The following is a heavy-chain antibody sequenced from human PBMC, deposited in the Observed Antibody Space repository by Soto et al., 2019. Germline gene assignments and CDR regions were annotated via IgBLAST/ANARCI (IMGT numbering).Heavy chain of an antibody. Sequence: HPGGSLRLSCAASGFTFSSYWMHWVRQAPGKGLVWVSRINSDGSSTSYADSVKGRFTISRDNAKNTLYLQMNSLRAEDTAVYYCARGGMTRYYVPPGSDLKSTTGSYYYYYGMDVWGQGTTVTVSS. CDR3: ARGGMTRYYVPPGSDLKSTTGSYYYYYGMDV. D-gene: IGHD3-10*02. J-gene: IGHJ6*02. CDR1: GFTFSSYW. CDR2: INSDGSST. V-gene: IGHV3-74*01.